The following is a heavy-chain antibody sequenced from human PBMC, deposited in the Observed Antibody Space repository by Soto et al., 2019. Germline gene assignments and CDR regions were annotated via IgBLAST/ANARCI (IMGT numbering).Heavy chain of an antibody. J-gene: IGHJ6*02. CDR1: GFSFSSYG. D-gene: IGHD6-13*01. CDR3: ARGSIVAAEYGMDV. V-gene: IGHV3-33*01. CDR2: IWHDGSKK. Sequence: SLRLSCAASGFSFSSYGMHWVRQAPGKGLEWVAVIWHDGSKKYYADSVKGRLIISRDNSKNTLYVQINSLRAEDTAVYFCARGSIVAAEYGMDVWGQGTTVTVSS.